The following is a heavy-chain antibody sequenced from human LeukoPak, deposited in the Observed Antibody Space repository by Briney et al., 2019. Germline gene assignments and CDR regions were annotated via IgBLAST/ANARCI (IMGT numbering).Heavy chain of an antibody. CDR3: ARDAPLSCSGGSCYSDDTDY. CDR1: GGTFSSYA. Sequence: SVKVSFKASGGTFSSYAISWVRQAPGQGLEWMGGIIPIFGTANYAQKFQGRVTITADKSTSTAYMELSSLRSEDTAVYYCARDAPLSCSGGSCYSDDTDYWGQGTLVTVSS. J-gene: IGHJ4*02. V-gene: IGHV1-69*06. D-gene: IGHD2-15*01. CDR2: IIPIFGTA.